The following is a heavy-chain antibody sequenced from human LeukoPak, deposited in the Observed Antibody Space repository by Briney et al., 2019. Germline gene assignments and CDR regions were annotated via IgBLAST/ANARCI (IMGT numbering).Heavy chain of an antibody. V-gene: IGHV4-34*01. D-gene: IGHD1-26*01. J-gene: IGHJ1*01. CDR3: ARAEVVGAHLRSGYFQH. CDR2: INHSGST. Sequence: SETLSLTCAVYGGSFSGYYWSWIRQPPGKGLEWIGEINHSGSTNYNPSLKSRVTISVDKSKNQFSLNVSSVTAAGTAVYYCARAEVVGAHLRSGYFQHWGQGTLVIVSS. CDR1: GGSFSGYY.